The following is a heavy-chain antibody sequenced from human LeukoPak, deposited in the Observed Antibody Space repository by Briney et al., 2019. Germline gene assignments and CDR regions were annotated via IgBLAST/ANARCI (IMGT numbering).Heavy chain of an antibody. CDR2: INHSGST. D-gene: IGHD3-10*01. Sequence: PSETLSLTCAVYGGSSSGYYWSWIRQPPGKGLEWIGEINHSGSTNYNPSLKSRVTISVDTSKNQFSLKLSSVTAADTAVYYCARGRAVRGVISHSYFWYWGQGTLVTVSS. CDR1: GGSSSGYY. V-gene: IGHV4-34*01. J-gene: IGHJ4*02. CDR3: ARGRAVRGVISHSYFWY.